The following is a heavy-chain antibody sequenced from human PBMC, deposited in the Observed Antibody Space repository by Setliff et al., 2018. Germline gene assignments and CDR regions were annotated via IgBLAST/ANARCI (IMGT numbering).Heavy chain of an antibody. CDR2: INIDGRSI. D-gene: IGHD1-26*01. CDR1: GFTFSIYW. CDR3: ARDLVGATADF. Sequence: GGSLRLSCAASGFTFSIYWMHWVRQVPGKGLEWVSRINIDGRSINYADSVRGRFTISRDSAKNTVYLQMNSLRGDDTAVYHCARDLVGATADFWGRGTLVTVSS. J-gene: IGHJ4*02. V-gene: IGHV3-74*01.